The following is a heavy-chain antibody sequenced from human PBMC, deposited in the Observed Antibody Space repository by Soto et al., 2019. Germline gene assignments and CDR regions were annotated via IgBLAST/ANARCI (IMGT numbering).Heavy chain of an antibody. V-gene: IGHV3-33*03. D-gene: IGHD2-2*01. J-gene: IGHJ4*02. Sequence: QVQLVESGGGVVQPGRSLRLSCAASGFTFSSYGMHWVRQAPGKGLEWVAVIWYDGSNKYYADSVKGRFTISRDNSKNTLYLQMNSLRAEDTAVYYCASSSPALDYWGQGTLVTVPS. CDR2: IWYDGSNK. CDR1: GFTFSSYG. CDR3: ASSSPALDY.